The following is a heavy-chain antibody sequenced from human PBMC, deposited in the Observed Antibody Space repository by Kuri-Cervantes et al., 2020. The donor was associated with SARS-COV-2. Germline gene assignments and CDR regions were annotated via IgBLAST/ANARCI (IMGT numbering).Heavy chain of an antibody. D-gene: IGHD1-26*01. CDR1: GVAVTGGSFY. V-gene: IGHV4-61*02. Sequence: LRLSCSVSGVAVTGGSFYWSWIRQPAGKGLEWIGRIYTSGSTNYNPSLKSRVTMSVDTSKNQFSLKLSSVTAADTAVYYCARLNSGSHAFDIWGQGTMVTVSS. CDR3: ARLNSGSHAFDI. J-gene: IGHJ3*02. CDR2: IYTSGST.